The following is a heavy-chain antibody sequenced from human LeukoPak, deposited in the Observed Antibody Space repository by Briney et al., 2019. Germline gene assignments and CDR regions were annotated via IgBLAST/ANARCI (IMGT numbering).Heavy chain of an antibody. D-gene: IGHD4-17*01. CDR3: ARLRCRRDYYYGMDV. CDR1: GGSISSSSYY. V-gene: IGHV4-39*07. CDR2: IYYSGST. Sequence: SETLSLTCTVSGGSISSSSYYWGWIRQPPGKGLEWIGSIYYSGSTYYNPSLKSRVTISVDTSKNQFSLKLSSVTAADTAVYYCARLRCRRDYYYGMDVWGQGTTVTVSS. J-gene: IGHJ6*02.